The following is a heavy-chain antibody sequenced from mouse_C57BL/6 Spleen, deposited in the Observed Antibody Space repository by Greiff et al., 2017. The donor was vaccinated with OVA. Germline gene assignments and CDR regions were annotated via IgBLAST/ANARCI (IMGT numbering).Heavy chain of an antibody. CDR3: ARPNYYGSSYDAMDY. V-gene: IGHV1-39*01. D-gene: IGHD1-1*01. CDR2: INPNYGTT. Sequence: EVKLQQSGPELVKPGASVKISCKASGYSFTDYNMNWVKQSNGKSLEWIGVINPNYGTTSYNQKFKGKATLTVDQSSSTAYMQLNSLTSEDSAVYYCARPNYYGSSYDAMDYWGQGTSVTVSS. CDR1: GYSFTDYN. J-gene: IGHJ4*01.